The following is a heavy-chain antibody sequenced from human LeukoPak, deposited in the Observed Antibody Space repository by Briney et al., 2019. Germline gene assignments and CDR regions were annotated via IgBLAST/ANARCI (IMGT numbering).Heavy chain of an antibody. CDR2: ISSSGSTI. V-gene: IGHV3-48*03. D-gene: IGHD3-10*01. CDR1: GFTFSSYE. CDR3: ARSHYGSGIRWFDP. Sequence: GGSLRLSCAASGFTFSSYEMNWVRQAPGKGLEWVSYISSSGSTIYYADSVKGRFTISRDNAKNSLCLQMNSLRAEDTAVYYCARSHYGSGIRWFDPWGQGTLVTVSS. J-gene: IGHJ5*02.